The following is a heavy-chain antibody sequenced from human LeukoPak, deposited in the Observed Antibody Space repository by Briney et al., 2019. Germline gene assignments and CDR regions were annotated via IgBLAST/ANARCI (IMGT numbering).Heavy chain of an antibody. CDR2: INPNSGGT. D-gene: IGHD2-15*01. J-gene: IGHJ4*02. CDR1: GYTFTRYY. Sequence: ASVPVSCKASGYTFTRYYMHWVRQAPGQGLEWMGRINPNSGGTKYAQKFQGRVTMTRDTSISTAYMELSRLRSDDTAVYYCARVQCSGGSCYSGYWGQGTLVTVSS. V-gene: IGHV1-2*06. CDR3: ARVQCSGGSCYSGY.